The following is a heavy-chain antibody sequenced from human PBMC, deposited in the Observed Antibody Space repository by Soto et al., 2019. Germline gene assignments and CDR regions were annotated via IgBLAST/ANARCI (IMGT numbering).Heavy chain of an antibody. CDR2: ISGSGGST. V-gene: IGHV3-23*01. CDR1: GFTFSSYA. D-gene: IGHD3-10*01. CDR3: AKDCLREVRGVIALGWFDP. J-gene: IGHJ5*02. Sequence: EVQLLESGGGLVQPGGSLRLSCAASGFTFSSYAMSWVRQAPGKGLEWVSAISGSGGSTYYADSVKGRFTISRDNSKNTLYLQMNSLRAEDTAVYYCAKDCLREVRGVIALGWFDPWGQGTLVTVSS.